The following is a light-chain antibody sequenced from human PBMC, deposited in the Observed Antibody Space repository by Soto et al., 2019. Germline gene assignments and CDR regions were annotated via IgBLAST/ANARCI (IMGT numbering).Light chain of an antibody. V-gene: IGKV3-20*01. CDR3: QQDGSSLVT. J-gene: IGKJ5*01. CDR2: GAS. CDR1: QSVNSNH. Sequence: ESVLTQSPGTLSLSPGERATLSCRASQSVNSNHLAWYQQRTGQAPRLLIYGASIRATGIPDRLSGSGSGTDFTLTISRLEREDYALLYCQQDGSSLVTFGKETRLEIK.